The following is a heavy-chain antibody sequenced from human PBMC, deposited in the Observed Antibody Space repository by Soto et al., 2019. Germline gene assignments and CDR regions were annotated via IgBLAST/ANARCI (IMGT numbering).Heavy chain of an antibody. J-gene: IGHJ4*02. D-gene: IGHD3-10*02. CDR2: IYHSGTS. Sequence: SETLSLTCDVSGYSISSGYHWGWNRQPPGKGLEWIGSIYHSGTSYYNPSLMSRVSISVDTSKNQFSLRVTSVTAADTAVYYCAREAYDRADYWGQGTQVTVSS. CDR1: GYSISSGYH. V-gene: IGHV4-38-2*02. CDR3: AREAYDRADY.